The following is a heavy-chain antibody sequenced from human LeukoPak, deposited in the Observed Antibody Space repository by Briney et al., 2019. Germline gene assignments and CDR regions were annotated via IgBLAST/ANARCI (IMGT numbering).Heavy chain of an antibody. CDR3: ARAIPRITMIVVVPKGHWFDP. CDR2: INPNSGGT. J-gene: IGHJ5*02. V-gene: IGHV1-2*02. Sequence: ASVKVSCKASGYTFTGYYMHWVRQAPGQGLEWMGWINPNSGGTNYAQKFQGRVTMTRDTSISTAYMELSRLRSDDTAVYYCARAIPRITMIVVVPKGHWFDPWGQGTLVTVSS. CDR1: GYTFTGYY. D-gene: IGHD3-22*01.